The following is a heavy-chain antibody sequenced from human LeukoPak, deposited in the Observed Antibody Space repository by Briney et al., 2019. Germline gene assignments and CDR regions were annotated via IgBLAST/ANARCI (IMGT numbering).Heavy chain of an antibody. Sequence: PSETLSLTCAVSGYSISSAYYWGWIRQPPGKGLEWIGNIYHSGGIYYNPSLKSRVTISVDTSKNHFSLKLYSVTAADTAVYYCASATVTNRFDPWGQGTLVTVSS. CDR3: ASATVTNRFDP. CDR2: IYHSGGI. D-gene: IGHD4-17*01. J-gene: IGHJ5*02. CDR1: GYSISSAYY. V-gene: IGHV4-38-2*01.